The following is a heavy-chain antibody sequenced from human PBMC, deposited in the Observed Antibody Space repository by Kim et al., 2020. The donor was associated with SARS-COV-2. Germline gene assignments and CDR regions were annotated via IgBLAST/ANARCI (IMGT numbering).Heavy chain of an antibody. CDR2: IKQDGSEK. CDR3: ARARPSPLKLTTVTTLGTLGAFDI. V-gene: IGHV3-7*01. Sequence: GGSLRLSCAASGFTFSSYWMSWVRQAPGKGLEWVANIKQDGSEKYYVDSVKGRFTISRDNAKNSLYLQMNSLRAEDTAVYYCARARPSPLKLTTVTTLGTLGAFDIWGQGTMVTVSS. J-gene: IGHJ3*02. CDR1: GFTFSSYW. D-gene: IGHD4-17*01.